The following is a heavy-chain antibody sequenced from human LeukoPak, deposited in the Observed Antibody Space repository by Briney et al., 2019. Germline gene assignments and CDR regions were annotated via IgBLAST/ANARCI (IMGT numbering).Heavy chain of an antibody. D-gene: IGHD5-24*01. CDR2: IYYSGST. Sequence: SETLSLTCTVSGGSISSYYWSWIRQPPGKGLEWIGYIYYSGSTNFNPSLKSRVTMSLDTSRNQFSLKLTSLTAADTAVYYCARGAMATTPFFDYWGQGTLVTVSS. CDR1: GGSISSYY. V-gene: IGHV4-59*01. CDR3: ARGAMATTPFFDY. J-gene: IGHJ4*02.